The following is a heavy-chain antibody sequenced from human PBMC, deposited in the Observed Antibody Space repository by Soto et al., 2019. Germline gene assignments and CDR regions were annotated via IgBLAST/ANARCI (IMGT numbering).Heavy chain of an antibody. J-gene: IGHJ5*02. CDR1: GGSISSSNW. Sequence: LSLTCAVSGGSISSSNWWSWVRQPPGKGLEWIGEIYHSGSTYYNPSLKSRVTISVDKSKNQFSLKLSSVTAADTAVYYCARVWTTVTNWFDPWGQGTLVTVSS. D-gene: IGHD4-17*01. CDR3: ARVWTTVTNWFDP. CDR2: IYHSGST. V-gene: IGHV4-4*02.